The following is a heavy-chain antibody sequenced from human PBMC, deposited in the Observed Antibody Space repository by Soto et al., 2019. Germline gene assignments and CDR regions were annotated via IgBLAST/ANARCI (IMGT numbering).Heavy chain of an antibody. Sequence: EVQLVESGGGLVQPGRSLRLSCAASGFTFDDYAMHWVRQAPGKGLEWVSGISWNSGSIGYADSVKGRFIISRDNAKNSLYLQMNSLGAEDTALYYCAKEPLVVPAAMLSPGQGWFDPWGQGTLVTVSS. CDR3: AKEPLVVPAAMLSPGQGWFDP. D-gene: IGHD2-2*01. CDR2: ISWNSGSI. V-gene: IGHV3-9*01. J-gene: IGHJ5*02. CDR1: GFTFDDYA.